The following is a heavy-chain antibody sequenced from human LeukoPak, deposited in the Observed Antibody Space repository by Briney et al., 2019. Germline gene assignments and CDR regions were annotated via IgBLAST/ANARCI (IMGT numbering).Heavy chain of an antibody. V-gene: IGHV4-39*07. J-gene: IGHJ3*02. CDR1: GGSISSSSYY. D-gene: IGHD3-10*02. CDR3: ARGGGGYYVLADAFDI. CDR2: IYYSGST. Sequence: SETLSLTCTVSGGSISSSSYYWGWIRQPPGKGLEWIGSIYYSGSTYYNPSLKSRVTISVDTSKNQFSLKLSSVTAADTAVYYCARGGGGYYVLADAFDIWGQGTMVTVSS.